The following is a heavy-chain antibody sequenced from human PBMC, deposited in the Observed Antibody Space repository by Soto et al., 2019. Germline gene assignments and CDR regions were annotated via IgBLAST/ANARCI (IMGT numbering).Heavy chain of an antibody. V-gene: IGHV4-39*01. J-gene: IGHJ4*02. CDR2: IYYSGST. D-gene: IGHD3-3*01. CDR1: GGSISSSSYY. Sequence: SETLSLTCTVSGGSISSSSYYWGWIRQPPGKGLEWIGSIYYSGSTYYNPSLKSRVTISVDTSKNQFSLKLSSVTAADTAVYYCARLDRITIFGVVIQGWAFDYWGQGTLVTVSS. CDR3: ARLDRITIFGVVIQGWAFDY.